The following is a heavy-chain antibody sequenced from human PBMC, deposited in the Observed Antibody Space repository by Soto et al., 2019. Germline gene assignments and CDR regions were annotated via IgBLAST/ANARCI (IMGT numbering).Heavy chain of an antibody. J-gene: IGHJ4*02. D-gene: IGHD3-16*01. CDR2: ISGSGSGT. V-gene: IGHV3-23*01. CDR1: GSTYNSA. Sequence: GSLRLSCVASGSTYNSAMTWVRQAPGKGLEWVSSISGSGSGTYYAESLKGRFTISRDNSRNTVYLQTTSLRVDDTAVYYCAKNLVWGQLELWGQGTLVTVSS. CDR3: AKNLVWGQLEL.